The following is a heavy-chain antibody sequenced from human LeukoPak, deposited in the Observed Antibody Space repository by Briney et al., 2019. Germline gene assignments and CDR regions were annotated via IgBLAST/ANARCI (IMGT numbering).Heavy chain of an antibody. CDR2: IYYSGST. CDR1: GGSISSYY. Sequence: SETLSLTCTVSGGSISSYYWSWIRQPPGKGLEWIGYIYYSGSTNYNPSLKSRVTISVDTSKNQFSLKLSSVTAADTAVYYCARATVLLWLGEVCYFDYWGQGTLVTVSS. J-gene: IGHJ4*02. CDR3: ARATVLLWLGEVCYFDY. D-gene: IGHD3-10*01. V-gene: IGHV4-59*08.